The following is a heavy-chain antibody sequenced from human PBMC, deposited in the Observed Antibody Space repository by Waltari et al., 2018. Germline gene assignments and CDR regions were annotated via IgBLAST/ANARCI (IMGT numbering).Heavy chain of an antibody. D-gene: IGHD3-10*01. CDR1: GYTLTGCF. J-gene: IGHJ4*02. V-gene: IGHV1-24*01. Sequence: QVQLVQSGAAVKKHGASVNVSCKVSGYTLTGCFMPWVRQAPGKGLEWMGGFDPEDGETIYAQKFQGRVTMTEDTSTDTAYMELSSLRSEDTAVYYCATVGVRGLAFDYWGQGTLVTVSS. CDR2: FDPEDGET. CDR3: ATVGVRGLAFDY.